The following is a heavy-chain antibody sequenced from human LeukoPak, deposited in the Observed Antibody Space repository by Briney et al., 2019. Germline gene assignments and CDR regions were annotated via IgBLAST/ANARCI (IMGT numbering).Heavy chain of an antibody. J-gene: IGHJ3*02. D-gene: IGHD2-21*02. CDR1: GFTVSSNY. V-gene: IGHV3-74*01. CDR3: ARTATDAFDI. Sequence: RGSLRLSCAASGFTVSSNYMSWVRQAPGNGLVWVSHMSGDGSSTNYADSVKGRFTISRDNAKNTLYLQMNSLRAEDTAVYYCARTATDAFDIWGQGTMVTVSS. CDR2: MSGDGSST.